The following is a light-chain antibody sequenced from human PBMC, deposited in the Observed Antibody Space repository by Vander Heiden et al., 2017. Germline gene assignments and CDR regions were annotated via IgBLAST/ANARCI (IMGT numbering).Light chain of an antibody. CDR3: QSYDSSLSRV. CDR1: SSNIGAGYD. CDR2: ADN. V-gene: IGLV1-40*01. J-gene: IGLJ3*02. Sequence: QSVLPPPPSVSAAPAQRVTISCTGSSSNIGAGYDVHWYQLLPGTAPKLLIYADNKRPSGVPYRFSGSKSATSASLAITGLQAEDEADYYCQSYDSSLSRVFGGGTKLTVL.